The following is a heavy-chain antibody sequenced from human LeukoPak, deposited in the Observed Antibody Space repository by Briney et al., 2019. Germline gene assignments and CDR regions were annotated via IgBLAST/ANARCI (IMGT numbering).Heavy chain of an antibody. CDR2: INHSGST. D-gene: IGHD6-13*01. Sequence: SETLSLTCTVSGGSISSTSYYWGWIRQPPGKGLEWIGEINHSGSTNYNPSLKSRVTISVDTSKNQFSLKLSSVTAADTAVYYCARRGRIAAARSRFDPWGQGTLVTVSS. CDR1: GGSISSTSYY. J-gene: IGHJ5*02. CDR3: ARRGRIAAARSRFDP. V-gene: IGHV4-39*07.